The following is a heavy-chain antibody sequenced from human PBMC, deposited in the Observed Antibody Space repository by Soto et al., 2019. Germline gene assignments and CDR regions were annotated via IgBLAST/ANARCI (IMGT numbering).Heavy chain of an antibody. CDR1: GFTFINSF. CDR2: INQDGGGT. D-gene: IGHD6-19*01. CDR3: ARYFRGSGRYFFDY. V-gene: IGHV3-7*03. J-gene: IGHJ4*02. Sequence: EVQLVESGGGWVKPGGSLGLSCVASGFTFINSFMGWVRQAPGKGLEWVANINQDGGGTYYVDSVEGRFTISRDNAKDSLYLQMNSLRGEDTAVYYCARYFRGSGRYFFDYWGQGTLVTVSS.